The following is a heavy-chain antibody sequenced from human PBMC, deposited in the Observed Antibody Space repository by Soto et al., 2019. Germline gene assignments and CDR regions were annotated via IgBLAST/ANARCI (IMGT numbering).Heavy chain of an antibody. CDR1: GGSISSGGYY. CDR3: ARDYCSSTSCHHLSNWFDP. Sequence: ASETLSLTCTVSGGSISSGGYYWSWIRQHPGKGLEWIGYIYYSGSTYYNPSLKSRVTISVDTSKNQFSLKLSSVTAADTAVYYCARDYCSSTSCHHLSNWFDPWGQGTLVTVSS. CDR2: IYYSGST. D-gene: IGHD2-2*01. V-gene: IGHV4-31*03. J-gene: IGHJ5*02.